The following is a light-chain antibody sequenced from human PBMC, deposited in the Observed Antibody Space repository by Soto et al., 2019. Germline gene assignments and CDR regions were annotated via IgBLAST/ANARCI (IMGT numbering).Light chain of an antibody. CDR1: SSDVGGYEY. CDR3: SSYAGSNNLYV. CDR2: EVS. J-gene: IGLJ1*01. V-gene: IGLV2-8*01. Sequence: QSALTQPPSASGSPGQSVTISCTGTSSDVGGYEYVSWYQQHPGKAPKLMIYEVSKRPSGVTDRFSGSKSGNTASLTVSGLQAEDEADYYCSSYAGSNNLYVFGPGTKVTVL.